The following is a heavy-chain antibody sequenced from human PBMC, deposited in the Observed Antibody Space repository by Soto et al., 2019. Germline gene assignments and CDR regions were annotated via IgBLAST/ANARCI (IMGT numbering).Heavy chain of an antibody. CDR2: ISGRGGST. D-gene: IGHD3-3*01. CDR1: GFTFSSSA. Sequence: EVQLLESGGGLVQPGCSLRLSCAASGFTFSSSAMSWVRQAPGKWLAWVSAISGRGGSTYYADSVKGRFTISRDNSSNNLYPQMIRERAEDTTLYYCATPALKDYDFWSDPHPRCLYYWGHVHLVTVST. J-gene: IGHJ4*01. V-gene: IGHV3-23*01. CDR3: ATPALKDYDFWSDPHPRCLYY.